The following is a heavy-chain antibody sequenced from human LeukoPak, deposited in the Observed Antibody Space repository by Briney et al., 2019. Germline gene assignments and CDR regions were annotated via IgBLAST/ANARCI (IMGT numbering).Heavy chain of an antibody. CDR1: GFTFSSSA. J-gene: IGHJ6*02. V-gene: IGHV3-23*01. D-gene: IGHD6-13*01. CDR2: ISGSGGST. Sequence: GGSLRLSCAASGFTFSSSAMSWVRQVPGKGLEWVSAISGSGGSTYYADSVKGRFTISRDNSKNTLYLQMNSLRAEDTAVYYCAKGGSSSWRNHYYGMDVWGQGTTVTVSS. CDR3: AKGGSSSWRNHYYGMDV.